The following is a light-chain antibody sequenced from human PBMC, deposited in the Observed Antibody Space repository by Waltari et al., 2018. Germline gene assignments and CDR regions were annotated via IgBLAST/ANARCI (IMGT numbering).Light chain of an antibody. CDR3: QSADSTGTHRF. CDR2: KDS. V-gene: IGLV3-25*03. CDR1: ALPNQY. J-gene: IGLJ2*01. Sequence: SSELTQPLSVSVSPGQTARITCSGDALPNQYASWYQKKPGQAPLWVKFKDSERPSLIPERFSGSSSGTVVALTISGVQAEDEADYFCQSADSTGTHRFFGGGTKLTVL.